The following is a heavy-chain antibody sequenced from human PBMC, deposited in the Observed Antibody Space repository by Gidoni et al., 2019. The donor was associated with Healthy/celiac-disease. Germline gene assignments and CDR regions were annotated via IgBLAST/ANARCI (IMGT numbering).Heavy chain of an antibody. CDR2: IYYSGRT. CDR1: GGPISSSSYY. Sequence: QLQLQESGPGLAKPSETLSITCNVSGGPISSSSYYWGWIRQPPGKGLEWIGSIYYSGRTYYNPSLKSRVTISVDTSKNQFSLKLSSVTAADTAVYYCARHLDYGDSNRWFDPWGQGTLVTVSS. D-gene: IGHD4-17*01. V-gene: IGHV4-39*01. CDR3: ARHLDYGDSNRWFDP. J-gene: IGHJ5*02.